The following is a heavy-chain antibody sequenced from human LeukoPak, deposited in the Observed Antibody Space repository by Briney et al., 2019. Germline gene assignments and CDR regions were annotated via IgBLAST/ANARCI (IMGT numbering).Heavy chain of an antibody. Sequence: VSVKVSCKVSGYTLTELSMHWVRQAPGKGLEWMGGFDPEDGETIYAQKFQGRVTMTEDTSTDTAYMELSSLRSEDTAVYYCATAPYSYGYATLVYWGQGTLVTVSS. CDR2: FDPEDGET. J-gene: IGHJ4*02. CDR3: ATAPYSYGYATLVY. CDR1: GYTLTELS. V-gene: IGHV1-24*01. D-gene: IGHD5-18*01.